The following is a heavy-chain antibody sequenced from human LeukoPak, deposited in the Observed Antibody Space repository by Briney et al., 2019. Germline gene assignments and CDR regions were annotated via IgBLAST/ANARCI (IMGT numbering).Heavy chain of an antibody. J-gene: IGHJ4*02. V-gene: IGHV7-4-1*02. CDR1: GYTFTSYA. CDR2: INTNTGNP. D-gene: IGHD3-22*01. CDR3: ARGGYYYDSSGYYSIPY. Sequence: ASVKVSCKASGYTFTSYAMNWVRQAPGQGLEWMGWINTNTGNPTYAQGFTGRFVFSLDTSVSTAYLQISSLKAEDTAVYYCARGGYYYDSSGYYSIPYWGQGTLVTVSS.